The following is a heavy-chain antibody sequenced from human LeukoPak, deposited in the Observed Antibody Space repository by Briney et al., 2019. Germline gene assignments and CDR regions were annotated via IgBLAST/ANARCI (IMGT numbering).Heavy chain of an antibody. CDR2: ISSSGITI. Sequence: PGGSLRLSCAASGFTFSDYSMTWIRQSPGKGLEWVSYISSSGITIYYADSVKGRFTISRDNAKNSLYLQMNSLRAEDTAVYYCAKCRVGQWLVDACDIWGQGTMVTVSS. CDR1: GFTFSDYS. V-gene: IGHV3-11*04. D-gene: IGHD6-19*01. J-gene: IGHJ3*02. CDR3: AKCRVGQWLVDACDI.